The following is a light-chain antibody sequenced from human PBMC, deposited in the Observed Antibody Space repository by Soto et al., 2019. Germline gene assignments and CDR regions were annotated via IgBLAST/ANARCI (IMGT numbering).Light chain of an antibody. J-gene: IGLJ1*01. V-gene: IGLV2-11*01. CDR3: CSYAGSYTRYG. CDR1: SSDVGGYNY. CDR2: DVS. Sequence: QSALTQPRSVSGSPGQSVTISCTGTSSDVGGYNYVSWYQQHPGKAPKLMIYDVSKRPSGVPDRFSGSKSGNTASLTISGLQAEDEADYYCCSYAGSYTRYGFGTGTKVTVL.